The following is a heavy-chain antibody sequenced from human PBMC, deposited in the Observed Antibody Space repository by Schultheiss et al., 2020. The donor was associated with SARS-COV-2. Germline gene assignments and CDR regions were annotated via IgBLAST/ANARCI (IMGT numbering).Heavy chain of an antibody. J-gene: IGHJ4*02. CDR2: ISSNGGST. Sequence: GGSLRLSCSASGFTFSSYAMHWVRQAPGKGLEYVSAISSNGGSTYYADSVKGRVTISRDNAKNSLYLQMNSLRDEDTAVYYCARDPDYDFWSGYSRHFDYWGQGTLVTVSS. CDR1: GFTFSSYA. CDR3: ARDPDYDFWSGYSRHFDY. V-gene: IGHV3-64*04. D-gene: IGHD3-3*01.